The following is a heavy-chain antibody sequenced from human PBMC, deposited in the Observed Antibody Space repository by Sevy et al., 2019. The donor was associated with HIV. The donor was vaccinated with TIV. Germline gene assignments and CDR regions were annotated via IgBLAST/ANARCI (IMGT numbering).Heavy chain of an antibody. CDR3: AKDFTGYNGMDV. CDR2: LSYHGRDK. Sequence: GGSLRLACVVSGFTFTTSGMHWVRRAPGKGLEWVAVLSYHGRDKVYADSVKGRFTISRDNSENILYLHMNSLRIEDTAVYYCAKDFTGYNGMDVWGQGTMVTVSS. D-gene: IGHD3-9*01. CDR1: GFTFTTSG. J-gene: IGHJ6*02. V-gene: IGHV3-30*18.